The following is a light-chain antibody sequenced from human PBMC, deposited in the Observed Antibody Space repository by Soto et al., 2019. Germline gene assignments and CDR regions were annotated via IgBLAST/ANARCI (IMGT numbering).Light chain of an antibody. CDR3: QQYNTYWT. J-gene: IGKJ1*01. CDR1: QNVNNW. Sequence: DIQMTQLPSALSASVGDRVTITCRASQNVNNWLAWYQHKPGKAPQLLIYDASVLETGVPSRFSGSGSGTEFTLAISGLQSDDFATYYCQQYNTYWTFGPGTKVDI. CDR2: DAS. V-gene: IGKV1-5*01.